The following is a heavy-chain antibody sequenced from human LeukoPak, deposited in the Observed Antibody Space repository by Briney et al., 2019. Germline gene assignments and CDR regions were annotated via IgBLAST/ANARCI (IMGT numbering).Heavy chain of an antibody. Sequence: GGSLRLSCAASGFTFGSCGMTWVRQAPGEGLEWVSSISGSDDGTYYADSVKGRFTISRDNSKNTLYLQMNSLRAEDTAVYYCAKRGPIYSSSPGNYFDYWGQGTLVTVSS. D-gene: IGHD6-6*01. V-gene: IGHV3-23*01. J-gene: IGHJ4*02. CDR3: AKRGPIYSSSPGNYFDY. CDR1: GFTFGSCG. CDR2: ISGSDDGT.